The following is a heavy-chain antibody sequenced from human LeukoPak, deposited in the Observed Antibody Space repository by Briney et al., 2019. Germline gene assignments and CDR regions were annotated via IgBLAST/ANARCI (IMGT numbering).Heavy chain of an antibody. CDR3: ARGAYSSSWYALIDY. CDR2: ISSSSSYI. Sequence: GGSLRLSCAASGFTFSIYSMNWVRQAPGEGLEWVSSISSSSSYIYYADSVKGRFTISRDNAKNSLYLQMNSLRAEDTAVYYCARGAYSSSWYALIDYWGQGTLVTVSS. V-gene: IGHV3-21*01. D-gene: IGHD6-13*01. CDR1: GFTFSIYS. J-gene: IGHJ4*02.